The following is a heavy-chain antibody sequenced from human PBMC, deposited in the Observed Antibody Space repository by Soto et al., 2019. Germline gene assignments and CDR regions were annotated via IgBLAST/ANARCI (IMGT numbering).Heavy chain of an antibody. CDR2: ISGSGGST. V-gene: IGHV3-23*01. D-gene: IGHD3-22*01. CDR1: GFTFSSYV. J-gene: IGHJ4*02. Sequence: GGSLRLSCAASGFTFSSYVMSWVRQAPGKGLEWVSAISGSGGSTYYADSVKGRFTISRDNSKNTLYLQMNSLRAEDTAVYYCAKDDLAYYYDSSGYYHDYWGQGTLVTVSS. CDR3: AKDDLAYYYDSSGYYHDY.